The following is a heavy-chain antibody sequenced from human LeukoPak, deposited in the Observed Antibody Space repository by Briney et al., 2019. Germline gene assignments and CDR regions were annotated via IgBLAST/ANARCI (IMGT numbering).Heavy chain of an antibody. CDR1: GFTFSSNW. J-gene: IGHJ4*02. CDR3: ARRTGDYSHPYDY. CDR2: IYSGGNT. V-gene: IGHV3-53*01. D-gene: IGHD3-22*01. Sequence: GGSLRLSCAASGFTFSSNWMSWVRQAPGKGLEWVSFIYSGGNTYYADSVKGRFTISRDNSKNTVHLQMNSLRAEDTAMYYCARRTGDYSHPYDYWGQGALVTVSS.